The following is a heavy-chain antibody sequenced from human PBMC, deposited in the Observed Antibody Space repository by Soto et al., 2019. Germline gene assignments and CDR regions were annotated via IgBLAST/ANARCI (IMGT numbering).Heavy chain of an antibody. CDR3: ATRTKSQYSGTCAPFDY. J-gene: IGHJ4*02. CDR1: GGTLNSYG. D-gene: IGHD1-26*01. CDR2: VIPMFSSA. V-gene: IGHV1-69*13. Sequence: SVKLSCKVSGGTLNSYGINWIRQAPGQGLEWMGGVIPMFSSASYAQKLQGRFTITADESTGTVSMELNSLTSDDTALYYCATRTKSQYSGTCAPFDYWGQGTLVTVSS.